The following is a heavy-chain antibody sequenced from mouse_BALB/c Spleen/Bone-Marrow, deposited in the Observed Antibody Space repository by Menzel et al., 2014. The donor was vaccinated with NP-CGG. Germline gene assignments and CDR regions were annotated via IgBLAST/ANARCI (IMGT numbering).Heavy chain of an antibody. J-gene: IGHJ4*01. CDR3: ARGGHDFSLDY. CDR2: IDTSDSYT. D-gene: IGHD2-4*01. CDR1: GYTFTDNW. V-gene: IGHV1-69*01. Sequence: VQRVESGAELGMPGASVNMSCKASGYTFTDNWIYWVKQRPGQGLEWIGAIDTSDSYTNYNQKFMGKASLTVDASSSTAYMQVSSLTSDDSAVYYCARGGHDFSLDYWGQGTSVTVSS.